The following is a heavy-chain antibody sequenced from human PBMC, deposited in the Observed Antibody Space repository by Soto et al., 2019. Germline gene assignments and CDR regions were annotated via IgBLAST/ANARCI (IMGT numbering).Heavy chain of an antibody. CDR3: ASTGYYYDSSGYYVLPLYFDY. CDR2: IYYSGST. V-gene: IGHV4-30-4*01. CDR1: GGSISSGDYY. Sequence: QVQLQESGPGLVKPSQTLSLTCTVSGGSISSGDYYWSWIRQPPGKGLEWIGYIYYSGSTYYNPSPKRAVTASVDTSKDQFSLKLRSVTAADTAVYYCASTGYYYDSSGYYVLPLYFDYWGQGTLVTVSS. D-gene: IGHD3-22*01. J-gene: IGHJ4*02.